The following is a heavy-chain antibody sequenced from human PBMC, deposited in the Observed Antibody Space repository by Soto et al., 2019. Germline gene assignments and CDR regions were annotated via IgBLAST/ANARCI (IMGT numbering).Heavy chain of an antibody. CDR3: ARVADSSGYYY. D-gene: IGHD3-22*01. V-gene: IGHV3-11*06. CDR1: GFSISDHY. CDR2: SSNSGTFT. J-gene: IGHJ4*02. Sequence: GGSLRLSCAASGFSISDHYMSWIRQAPGKGLEWVSYSSNSGTFTKYADSVKGRFSISRDNAKNSLYLQMNSLRAEDTAVYYCARVADSSGYYYWGQGTLVTVSS.